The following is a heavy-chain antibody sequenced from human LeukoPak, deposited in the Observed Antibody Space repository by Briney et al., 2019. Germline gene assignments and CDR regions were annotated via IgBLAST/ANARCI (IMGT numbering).Heavy chain of an antibody. V-gene: IGHV3-21*01. D-gene: IGHD1-1*01. CDR1: GFTFSSYR. CDR3: ARTGYGWNGDGY. Sequence: GGSLRLSCAASGFTFSSYRMNWGRQAPGKGLEWISSISSSSSYIYYADPVKGRFTISRDNAKNSLYQQMSSLRAEDTAVDYCARTGYGWNGDGYWGQGTLVTVSS. J-gene: IGHJ4*02. CDR2: ISSSSSYI.